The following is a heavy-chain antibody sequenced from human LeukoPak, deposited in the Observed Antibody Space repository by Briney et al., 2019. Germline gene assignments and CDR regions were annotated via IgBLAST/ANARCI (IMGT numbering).Heavy chain of an antibody. CDR1: GFTFNGFW. D-gene: IGHD4-17*01. CDR2: IKQDGSDI. V-gene: IGHV3-7*01. Sequence: GGSLRLSCAASGFTFNGFWMSWVRQAPGEGLEWVANIKQDGSDIYYLGSVRGRFTIPRDNAMNSLYLQMNSLRAEDTAVYYCTRDALYGDPSYYYMDVWGKGTTVTVSS. J-gene: IGHJ6*03. CDR3: TRDALYGDPSYYYMDV.